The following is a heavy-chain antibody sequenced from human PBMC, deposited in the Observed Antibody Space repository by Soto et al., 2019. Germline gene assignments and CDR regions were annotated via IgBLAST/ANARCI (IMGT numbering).Heavy chain of an antibody. Sequence: GESLKISCKGSGYFFSSQWIAWVRLMPGKGLEWMGIIHPGDSDTRYSPSFHGQVTISVDGSINTAYLQSRSLEASDTAVYYCASTGQNRDRPLAFWGHGTPATVSP. CDR3: ASTGQNRDRPLAF. J-gene: IGHJ4*01. V-gene: IGHV5-51*01. CDR2: IHPGDSDT. CDR1: GYFFSSQW. D-gene: IGHD1-1*01.